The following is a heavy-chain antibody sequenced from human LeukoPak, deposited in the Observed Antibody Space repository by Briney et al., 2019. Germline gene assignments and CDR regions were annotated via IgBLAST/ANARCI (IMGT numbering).Heavy chain of an antibody. D-gene: IGHD1-7*01. CDR2: IKQDGSEK. CDR1: GFTFSSYW. Sequence: GGSLRLSCAASGFTFSSYWMSWVRQAPGKGLEWVANIKQDGSEKYYVDSVKGRFTISRDNAKNSLYLQMNSLRAEDTAVYYCAGDSPLYNWNYRYFDYWGQGTLVTVSS. CDR3: AGDSPLYNWNYRYFDY. J-gene: IGHJ4*02. V-gene: IGHV3-7*01.